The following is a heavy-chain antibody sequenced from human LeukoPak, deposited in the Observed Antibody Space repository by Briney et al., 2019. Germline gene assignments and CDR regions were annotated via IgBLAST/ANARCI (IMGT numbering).Heavy chain of an antibody. Sequence: SETLSLTCTVPGGSISSYYWSWIRQPPGKGLEWIGYIYYSGSTNYNPSLKSRVTISVDTSKNQFSLRLSSVTAADTAVYYCARDGENDYGDYDVGAWFDPWGQGTLVTVSS. V-gene: IGHV4-59*01. CDR3: ARDGENDYGDYDVGAWFDP. CDR2: IYYSGST. D-gene: IGHD4-17*01. J-gene: IGHJ5*02. CDR1: GGSISSYY.